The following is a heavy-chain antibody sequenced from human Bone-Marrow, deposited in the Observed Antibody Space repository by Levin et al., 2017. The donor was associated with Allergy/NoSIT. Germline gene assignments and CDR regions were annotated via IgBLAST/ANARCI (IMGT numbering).Heavy chain of an antibody. CDR3: ARDNDCNGGNCQRRGMDV. D-gene: IGHD2-15*01. CDR1: GFTVSSDY. V-gene: IGHV3-66*01. CDR2: INTAGGP. J-gene: IGHJ6*02. Sequence: PGGSLRLSCAASGFTVSSDYMAWVRQAPGKGLEWVSIINTAGGPYYADSVKGRFIISRDNSKNTLYLQMNSLRAEDTAVYYCARDNDCNGGNCQRRGMDVWGQGTTVTVSS.